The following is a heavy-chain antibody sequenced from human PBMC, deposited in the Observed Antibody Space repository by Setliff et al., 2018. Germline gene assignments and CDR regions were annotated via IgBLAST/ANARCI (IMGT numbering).Heavy chain of an antibody. CDR1: AYSFTNYG. D-gene: IGHD1-26*01. Sequence: ASVKVSCKASAYSFTNYGITWVRQAPGQGLEWMGWISAYDGNTRFAQNIQGRVTLTTDTPTSTAYMELRSLRSDDTAVYYCAREGVHTRSSTDYHYYMDVWGRGTTVTVSS. CDR3: AREGVHTRSSTDYHYYMDV. V-gene: IGHV1-18*01. J-gene: IGHJ6*03. CDR2: ISAYDGNT.